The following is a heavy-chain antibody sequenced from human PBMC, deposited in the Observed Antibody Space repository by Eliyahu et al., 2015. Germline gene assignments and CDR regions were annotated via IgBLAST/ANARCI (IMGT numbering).Heavy chain of an antibody. CDR2: IHYSGTT. J-gene: IGHJ4*02. CDR1: GGSINGHY. D-gene: IGHD2-8*02. V-gene: IGHV4-59*11. Sequence: QVQLQESGPGLVKPSETLSLTCTVSGGSINGHYWSWIRQPPGKGLEWIGFIHYSGTTNYNPSLRSRVTMSVATSKNQFSLKLSSVTAADTAVYYCARYYCTGGICYSFDYWGQGTLVTVSS. CDR3: ARYYCTGGICYSFDY.